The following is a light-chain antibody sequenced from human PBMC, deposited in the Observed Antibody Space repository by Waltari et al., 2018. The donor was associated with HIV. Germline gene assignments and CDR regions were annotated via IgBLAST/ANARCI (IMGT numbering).Light chain of an antibody. Sequence: QSVVTQPPSVSGTPGQWVTISCSGSSSNIGSNHVNWYQHLPGTAPKLLIYNNNQRPSGVPDRFAGSKSGTSASLAISGLQSEDEADYFCAAWHDSRNGPVFGGGTKLTVL. V-gene: IGLV1-44*01. J-gene: IGLJ3*02. CDR3: AAWHDSRNGPV. CDR1: SSNIGSNH. CDR2: NNN.